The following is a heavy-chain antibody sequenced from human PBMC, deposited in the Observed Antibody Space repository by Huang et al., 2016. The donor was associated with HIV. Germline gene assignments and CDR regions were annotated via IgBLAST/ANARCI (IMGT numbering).Heavy chain of an antibody. CDR2: MKSAGMMT. V-gene: IGHV3-74*01. CDR3: ARTYYYDSSGVDPRRAFDI. D-gene: IGHD3-22*01. J-gene: IGHJ3*02. Sequence: EVQLEESGGGLVQPGGSLRLACAASGFAFSSYWMHWVRQAPGKGLVLVSRMKSAGMMTSYPDSVNGRFTISRDNAKNTLYLQMNSLRAEDTAVYYCARTYYYDSSGVDPRRAFDIWGQGTMVTVSS. CDR1: GFAFSSYW.